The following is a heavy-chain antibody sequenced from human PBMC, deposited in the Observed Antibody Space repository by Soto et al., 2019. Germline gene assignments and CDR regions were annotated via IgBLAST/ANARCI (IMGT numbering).Heavy chain of an antibody. J-gene: IGHJ4*02. D-gene: IGHD4-17*01. Sequence: QVQLQESGPGLVKPSQTLSRTCTVSGGSISCGGYYWRWLRQHPGKGLEWIGYIYYSGSTYYNPSLKSRVTISVDTSKNQCSLKLSSVTAADTAVYYCASRMTTVTTGVDYWCQGTLVTVSS. CDR1: GGSISCGGYY. V-gene: IGHV4-31*03. CDR3: ASRMTTVTTGVDY. CDR2: IYYSGST.